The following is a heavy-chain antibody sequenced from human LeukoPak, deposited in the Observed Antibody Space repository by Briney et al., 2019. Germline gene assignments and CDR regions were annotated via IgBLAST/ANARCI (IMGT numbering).Heavy chain of an antibody. D-gene: IGHD3-3*01. CDR3: ARELGDYDFWSGYYIYYYYMDV. V-gene: IGHV4-61*02. J-gene: IGHJ6*03. CDR1: GGSISGDTYF. Sequence: SQTLSLTCTVSGGSISGDTYFWSWIRQPAGKGLEWIGRISSTGRTDYNPSLKSRVTISVDTSKNQFSLKLSSVTAADTAVYYCARELGDYDFWSGYYIYYYYMDVWGKGTTVTVSS. CDR2: ISSTGRT.